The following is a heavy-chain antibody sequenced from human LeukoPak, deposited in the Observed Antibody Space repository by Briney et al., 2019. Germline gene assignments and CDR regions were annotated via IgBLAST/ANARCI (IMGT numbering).Heavy chain of an antibody. CDR3: ARAGTPAYYYYMDV. CDR1: GYSFTTYG. CDR2: ISAYNGDT. V-gene: IGHV1-18*01. Sequence: ASVKVSCKASGYSFTTYGITWVRQAPGQGLEWMGWISAYNGDTRYAQHLQGRLTMTTDTSTSTAYMDLRSLRSDDTAVYYCARAGTPAYYYYMDVWGKGTTVTVSS. D-gene: IGHD1-26*01. J-gene: IGHJ6*03.